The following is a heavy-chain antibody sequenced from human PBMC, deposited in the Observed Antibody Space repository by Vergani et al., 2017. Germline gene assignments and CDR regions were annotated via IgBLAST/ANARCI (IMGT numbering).Heavy chain of an antibody. J-gene: IGHJ6*01. CDR2: ISYDGSNN. CDR1: GFTFSSYG. Sequence: QVQLVESGGGVVQPGRSLRLSCAASGFTFSSYGMHWVRQAPGKGMEWVAVISYDGSNNYYADPVKGRFTISRANSKNTLYVQRNSLRAEDMAVYYCAKDLTQLAGCGMDGWGRGPTVTVSS. D-gene: IGHD6-6*01. V-gene: IGHV3-30*18. CDR3: AKDLTQLAGCGMDG.